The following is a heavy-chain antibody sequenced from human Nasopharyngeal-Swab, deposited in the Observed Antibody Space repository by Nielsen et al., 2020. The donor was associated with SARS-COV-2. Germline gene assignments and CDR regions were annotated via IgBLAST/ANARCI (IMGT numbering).Heavy chain of an antibody. CDR2: MNPNSGNT. J-gene: IGHJ4*02. Sequence: ASVKVSCKASGYTLTSYDINWVRQATGRGLEWMGWMNPNSGNTGYAQKFQGRVTMTRNTSISTAYMELSSLRSGDTAVYYCARVLGSGSYYIDYWGQGTLVTVSS. D-gene: IGHD3-10*01. CDR3: ARVLGSGSYYIDY. V-gene: IGHV1-8*01. CDR1: GYTLTSYD.